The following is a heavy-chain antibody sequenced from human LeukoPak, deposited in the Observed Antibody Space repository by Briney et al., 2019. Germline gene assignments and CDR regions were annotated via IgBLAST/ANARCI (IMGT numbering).Heavy chain of an antibody. V-gene: IGHV3-11*01. J-gene: IGHJ6*02. CDR2: ISSSGSSI. CDR1: GFTFSDYY. Sequence: GGSLRLSCAASGFTFSDYYMSWIRQAPGKGLEWVSYISSSGSSIYYADSVEGRFTISRDNARSSLYLQMSSLRAEDTAVYYCAREEVDSNSYYYGMDVWGQGTTVTVS. CDR3: AREEVDSNSYYYGMDV. D-gene: IGHD6-6*01.